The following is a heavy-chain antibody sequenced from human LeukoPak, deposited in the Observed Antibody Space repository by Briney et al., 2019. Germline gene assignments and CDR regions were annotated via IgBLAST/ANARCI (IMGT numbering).Heavy chain of an antibody. V-gene: IGHV3-48*03. Sequence: GGSLRLSCAASGFTFSSYEMNWVRQAPGKGLEWVSYISSSGSTIYYADSVKGRFTISRDNAKNSLYLQMNSLRAEDTAVYYCAKDRGMIVVVEEFDYWGQGTLVTVSS. CDR1: GFTFSSYE. CDR2: ISSSGSTI. D-gene: IGHD3-22*01. J-gene: IGHJ4*02. CDR3: AKDRGMIVVVEEFDY.